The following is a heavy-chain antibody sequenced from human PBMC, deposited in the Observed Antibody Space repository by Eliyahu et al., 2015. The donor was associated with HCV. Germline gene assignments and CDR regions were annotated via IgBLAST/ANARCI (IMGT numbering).Heavy chain of an antibody. CDR2: IKQDGSEK. J-gene: IGHJ6*02. CDR1: GFTFSSXW. CDR3: ARDIVVVPAATHYYYYGMDV. Sequence: EVQLVESGGGLVQPGGSLRLSCAASGFTFSSXWXSWVRQAPGKGLEWVANIKQDGSEKYYVDSVKGRFTISRDNAKNSLYLQMNSLRAEDTAVYYCARDIVVVPAATHYYYYGMDVWGQGTTVTVSS. V-gene: IGHV3-7*03. D-gene: IGHD2-2*01.